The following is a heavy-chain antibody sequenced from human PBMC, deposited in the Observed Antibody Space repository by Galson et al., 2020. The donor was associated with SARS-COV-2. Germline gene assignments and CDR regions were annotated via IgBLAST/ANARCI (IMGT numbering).Heavy chain of an antibody. CDR1: GGSLSNNY. V-gene: IGHV4-34*01. J-gene: IGHJ6*03. D-gene: IGHD6-13*01. CDR3: ARGGRQQLVYYDYYYMDV. CDR2: ITHSGST. Sequence: SMSLSLTCAVYGGSLSNNYWSWIRQPPGKGLEWIGEITHSGSTNYNPALKSRVTISIDTSTNQISLRLSSLTAADTAVYYCARGGRQQLVYYDYYYMDVWGKGTTVTVSS.